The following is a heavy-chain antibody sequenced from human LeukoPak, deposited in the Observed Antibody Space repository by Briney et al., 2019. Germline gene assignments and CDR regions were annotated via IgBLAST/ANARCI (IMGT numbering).Heavy chain of an antibody. J-gene: IGHJ4*02. D-gene: IGHD3-10*01. V-gene: IGHV4-39*01. CDR1: GGSISSSSYY. CDR2: IYYSGST. Sequence: LETLSLTCTVSGGSISSSSYYWGWIRQPPGKGLEWIGSIYYSGSTYYNPSLKSRVTISVDTSKNQFSLKLSSVTAADTAVYYCQLWFGELLWDGIDYWGQGTLVTVSS. CDR3: QLWFGELLWDGIDY.